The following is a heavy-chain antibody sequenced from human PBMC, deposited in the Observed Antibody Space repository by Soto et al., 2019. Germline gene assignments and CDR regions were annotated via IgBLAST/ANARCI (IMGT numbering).Heavy chain of an antibody. D-gene: IGHD6-19*01. J-gene: IGHJ6*02. CDR1: GYTFTSYG. V-gene: IGHV1-18*01. CDR3: ARGAVAGYYYYYGMDV. CDR2: ISAYNGNT. Sequence: GASVKVSCKASGYTFTSYGISWVRQAPGQGLEWMGWISAYNGNTNYAQKLQGRVTMTTDTSTSTAYMELRSLRSDDTAVYYCARGAVAGYYYYYGMDVWGQGTTVTVSS.